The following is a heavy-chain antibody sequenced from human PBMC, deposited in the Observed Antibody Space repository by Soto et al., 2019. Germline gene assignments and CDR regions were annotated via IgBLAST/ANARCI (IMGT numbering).Heavy chain of an antibody. D-gene: IGHD2-2*01. Sequence: SVKVSCKASGGTFSSYAISWVRQAPGQGLEWMGGIIPIFGTANYAQKFQGRVTITADESTSTAYMELSSLRSEDTAVYYCARRIVLVPAALTNNWFDPWGQGTLVTVS. CDR2: IIPIFGTA. V-gene: IGHV1-69*13. CDR1: GGTFSSYA. CDR3: ARRIVLVPAALTNNWFDP. J-gene: IGHJ5*02.